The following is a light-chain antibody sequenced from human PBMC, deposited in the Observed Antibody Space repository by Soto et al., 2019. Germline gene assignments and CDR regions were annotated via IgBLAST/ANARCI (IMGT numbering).Light chain of an antibody. CDR2: EGS. CDR1: SSDVGSYNL. CDR3: CSYVGSSIVV. Sequence: QSVLTQPASVSGSPGQSITISCTGTSSDVGSYNLVSWYQQHPGKAPKLMIFEGSKRPSGVSNRFSGSKSGNTASLTISGLQAEDEADYYCCSYVGSSIVVFGGGTKLTVL. J-gene: IGLJ2*01. V-gene: IGLV2-23*01.